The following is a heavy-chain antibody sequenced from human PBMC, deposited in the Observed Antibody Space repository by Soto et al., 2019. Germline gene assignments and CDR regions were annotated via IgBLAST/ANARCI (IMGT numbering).Heavy chain of an antibody. D-gene: IGHD5-18*01. CDR3: AGKTAMVSLEY. CDR2: IYYSGST. CDR1: GGSISSSSYY. V-gene: IGHV4-39*01. Sequence: SETLSLTCTVSGGSISSSSYYWGWIHQPPGKGLEWIGSIYYSGSTYYNPSLKSRVTISVDTSKNQFSLKLSSVTAADTAVYYCAGKTAMVSLEYWGQGTLVTVSS. J-gene: IGHJ4*02.